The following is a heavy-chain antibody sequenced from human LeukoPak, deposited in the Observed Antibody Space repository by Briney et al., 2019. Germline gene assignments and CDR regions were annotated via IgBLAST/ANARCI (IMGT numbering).Heavy chain of an antibody. J-gene: IGHJ4*02. V-gene: IGHV1-2*06. Sequence: GASVKVSCKVSGYTFTGYYLHWLRQAPGQGLEWMGRINPGTGGTNYAQKFQGRVTMTRDTSINTACMALSSLRSDDTAVYYCARGPSGSDYWGQGTLVTVSS. CDR1: GYTFTGYY. CDR3: ARGPSGSDY. CDR2: INPGTGGT. D-gene: IGHD3-10*01.